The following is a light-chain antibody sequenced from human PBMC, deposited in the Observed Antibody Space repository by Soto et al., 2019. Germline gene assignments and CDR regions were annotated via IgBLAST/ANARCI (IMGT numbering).Light chain of an antibody. CDR2: DVT. J-gene: IGLJ1*01. Sequence: QSVLTHPPSVSRSPGQTVAISCTGTSSDVGSYNRVAWYQQPPGTAPKLIIYDVTNRPSGVPDRFSGSKSGNTASLTISGLQAEDEADYYCNSFTTSSTYVFGTGTKVTVL. V-gene: IGLV2-18*02. CDR1: SSDVGSYNR. CDR3: NSFTTSSTYV.